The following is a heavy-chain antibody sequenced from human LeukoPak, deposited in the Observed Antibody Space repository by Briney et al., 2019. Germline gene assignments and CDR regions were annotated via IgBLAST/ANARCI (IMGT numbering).Heavy chain of an antibody. CDR1: GRPFSSYF. CDR2: KCYSWST. D-gene: IGHD2-21*02. V-gene: IGHV4-59*08. J-gene: IGHJ4*02. Sequence: SGTLSLTCTDSGRPFSSYFSSWLRQSPGNAMEGTRHKCYSWSTNYNPSLKSRVTISVDTSKNQFSLKLSSVTAAVTAVYYYACTYCGADCSEVERFFDYWGQGTLVTVSS. CDR3: ACTYCGADCSEVERFFDY.